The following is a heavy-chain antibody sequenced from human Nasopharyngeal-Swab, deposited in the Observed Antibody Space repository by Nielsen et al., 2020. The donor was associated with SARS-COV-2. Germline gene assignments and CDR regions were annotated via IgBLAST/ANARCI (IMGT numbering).Heavy chain of an antibody. CDR2: ISSSSTYI. D-gene: IGHD2-15*01. V-gene: IGHV3-21*01. J-gene: IGHJ4*02. CDR1: GFTFSSYS. CDR3: ARGKVVVAANPYFDY. Sequence: GESLKISWAASGFTFSSYSMNWVRQAPGKGLEWVSSISSSSTYIYYADSLKGRFTISRDNAKNSLYLQMNSLGAEDTAVYYCARGKVVVAANPYFDYWGQGTLVTVSS.